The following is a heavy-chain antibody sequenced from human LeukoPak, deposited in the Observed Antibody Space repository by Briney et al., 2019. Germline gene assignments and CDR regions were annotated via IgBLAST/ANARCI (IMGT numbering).Heavy chain of an antibody. CDR1: GFTFSSYA. CDR2: ISGSGGST. D-gene: IGHD5-18*01. CDR3: AKSFSPRLPSYYFDY. Sequence: GGSLRLSCAASGFTFSSYAMSWVRQAPGKGLEWVSAISGSGGSTYYADSVKGRFTISRDNAKNSLYLQMNSLRAEDTALYYCAKSFSPRLPSYYFDYWGQGTLVTVSS. V-gene: IGHV3-23*01. J-gene: IGHJ4*02.